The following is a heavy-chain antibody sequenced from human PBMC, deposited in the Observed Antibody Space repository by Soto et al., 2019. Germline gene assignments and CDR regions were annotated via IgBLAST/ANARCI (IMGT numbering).Heavy chain of an antibody. D-gene: IGHD1-26*01. Sequence: ASVKVSCKASGYTFTSYYMHWVRQAPGQGLEWMGIINPSGGSTSYAQKFQGRVTMTRDTSTSTVYMELSSLRSEDTAVYYCARSELSDYYYYYGMDVWGQGTTVTVSS. CDR2: INPSGGST. V-gene: IGHV1-46*01. J-gene: IGHJ6*02. CDR3: ARSELSDYYYYYGMDV. CDR1: GYTFTSYY.